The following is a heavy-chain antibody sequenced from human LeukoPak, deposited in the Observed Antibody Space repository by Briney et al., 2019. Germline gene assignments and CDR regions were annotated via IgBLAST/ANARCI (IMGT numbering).Heavy chain of an antibody. V-gene: IGHV4-39*01. Sequence: SETLSLTCTVSGGSISSTSHYWGWIRQPPGKGLEWIGSIYYSGSTYYNPSLKSRVTIFVDTSMNQFSLRLSSVTATDMAVYFCARLGYSVSWTDCWGQGILVTVSS. J-gene: IGHJ4*02. D-gene: IGHD6-13*01. CDR2: IYYSGST. CDR3: ARLGYSVSWTDC. CDR1: GGSISSTSHY.